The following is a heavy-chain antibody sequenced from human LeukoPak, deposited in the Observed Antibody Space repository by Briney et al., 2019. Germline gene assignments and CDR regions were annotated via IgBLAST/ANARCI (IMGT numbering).Heavy chain of an antibody. D-gene: IGHD3-3*01. Sequence: GGSLRLSCAASGFTFSNYWMSWVRQAPGKGLEWVATIKQDGSGKYYVDSVKGRFTISRDNANNSLYLQMNSLRAEDTAVYYCARYDFWSGYSSNYYYYMDVWGKGTTVTVSS. J-gene: IGHJ6*03. CDR1: GFTFSNYW. CDR3: ARYDFWSGYSSNYYYYMDV. CDR2: IKQDGSGK. V-gene: IGHV3-7*01.